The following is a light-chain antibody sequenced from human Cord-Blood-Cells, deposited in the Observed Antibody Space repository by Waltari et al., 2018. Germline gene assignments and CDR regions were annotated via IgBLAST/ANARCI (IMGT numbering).Light chain of an antibody. CDR2: GAA. CDR1: QSVSSN. V-gene: IGKV3-15*01. CDR3: QQYNNWPPWT. J-gene: IGKJ1*01. Sequence: EIVMTHSPATLSVSPGQRATLSCRASQSVSSNLAWYQQKPGQAPRLLIYGAATRATGIPARFSGSGSGTEFTLTISSLQSEDFAVYYCQQYNNWPPWTFGKGTKVENK.